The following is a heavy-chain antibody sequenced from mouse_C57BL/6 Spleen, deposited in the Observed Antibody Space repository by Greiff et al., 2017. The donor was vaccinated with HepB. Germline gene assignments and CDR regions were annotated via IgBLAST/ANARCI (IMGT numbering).Heavy chain of an antibody. CDR2: IRNKANGYTT. Sequence: EVKLVESGGGLVQPGGSLSLSCAASGFTFTDYYMSWVRQPPGKALEWLGFIRNKANGYTTEYSASVKGRFTISRDNSQSILYLQMNALRAEDSATYYCARSYSNYEGVYAMDYWGQGTSVTVSS. V-gene: IGHV7-3*01. CDR3: ARSYSNYEGVYAMDY. D-gene: IGHD2-5*01. CDR1: GFTFTDYY. J-gene: IGHJ4*01.